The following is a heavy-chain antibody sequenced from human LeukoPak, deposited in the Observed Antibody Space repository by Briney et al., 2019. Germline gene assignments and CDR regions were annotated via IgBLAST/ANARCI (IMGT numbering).Heavy chain of an antibody. CDR1: GGSFSGYY. D-gene: IGHD3-10*01. V-gene: IGHV4-34*01. CDR2: INHSGST. CDR3: ARGAHTTYYYGSGSYYWHDS. J-gene: IGHJ4*02. Sequence: PSETLSLTCAVYGGSFSGYYWSWIRQPPGKGLEWIGEINHSGSTNYNPSLKSRVTISVDTSKNQFSLKLSSVTAADTAVYYCARGAHTTYYYGSGSYYWHDSWGQGTLVTVSS.